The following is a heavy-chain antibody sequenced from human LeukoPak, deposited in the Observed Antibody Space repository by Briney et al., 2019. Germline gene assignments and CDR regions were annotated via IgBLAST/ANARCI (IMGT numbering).Heavy chain of an antibody. Sequence: ASVKVSCKASGYTFTSYGISWVRQAPGQGLEWMGWISAYNGNTNYAQKLQGRVTMTTDTSTSTAYMELRRLRSDDTAVYYCARDNSLRYFNGMDVWGQGTTVTVSS. CDR1: GYTFTSYG. J-gene: IGHJ6*02. CDR3: ARDNSLRYFNGMDV. D-gene: IGHD3-9*01. V-gene: IGHV1-18*01. CDR2: ISAYNGNT.